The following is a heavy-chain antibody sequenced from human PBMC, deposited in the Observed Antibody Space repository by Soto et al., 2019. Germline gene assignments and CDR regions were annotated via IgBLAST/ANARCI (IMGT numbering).Heavy chain of an antibody. D-gene: IGHD2-8*02. CDR1: GFTFSSFA. Sequence: EVQLLESGGGLVQPGGSLRLSCAASGFTFSSFAMSWVRQAPGKGLEWVSTISDNGGSTYYADSVKGRFTISRDNSKNTLYLQMNSLRAEDTAVYCCAKRMCGVCYGDDYWGQGTLVTVS. CDR2: ISDNGGST. V-gene: IGHV3-23*01. J-gene: IGHJ4*02. CDR3: AKRMCGVCYGDDY.